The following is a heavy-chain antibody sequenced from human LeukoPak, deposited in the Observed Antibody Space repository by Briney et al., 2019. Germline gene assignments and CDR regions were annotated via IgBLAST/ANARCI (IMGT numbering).Heavy chain of an antibody. Sequence: SETLSLTCTVSGGSISSGCYYWSWIRPHPGKGLEWIGYIYYSGSTYYNPSLESRVTISVDTSKNQFSLKLSSVTAADTAVYYCARERNSVVDPWGQGTLVTVSS. CDR1: GGSISSGCYY. D-gene: IGHD2-21*01. J-gene: IGHJ5*02. CDR3: ARERNSVVDP. CDR2: IYYSGST. V-gene: IGHV4-31*03.